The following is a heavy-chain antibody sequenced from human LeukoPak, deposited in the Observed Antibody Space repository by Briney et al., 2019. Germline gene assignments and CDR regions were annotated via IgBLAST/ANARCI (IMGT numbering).Heavy chain of an antibody. D-gene: IGHD3-16*01. Sequence: PSETLSLTCTVSHSSISSGYYWGWIRQPPGKGLQWIASIYRSGTSSYNPSLKGRVTISVDTSKNDFSLNLRSVTAADTAVYYCARHRPGGGSNDYFDFWGQGVPVTVSS. J-gene: IGHJ4*02. CDR1: HSSISSGYY. V-gene: IGHV4-38-2*02. CDR2: IYRSGTS. CDR3: ARHRPGGGSNDYFDF.